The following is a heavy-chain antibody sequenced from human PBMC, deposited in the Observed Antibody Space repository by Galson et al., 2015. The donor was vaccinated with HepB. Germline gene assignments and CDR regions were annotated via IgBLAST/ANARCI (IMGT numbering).Heavy chain of an antibody. CDR1: GGSISSYY. Sequence: SETLSLTCTVSGGSISSYYWSWIRQPPGKDLEWIGYIYYSGSTNYNPSLKSRVTISVDTSKNQFSLKLSSVTAADTAVYYCAREVERFGEGIIDYWGQGTLVTVSS. J-gene: IGHJ4*02. V-gene: IGHV4-59*01. D-gene: IGHD3-10*01. CDR3: AREVERFGEGIIDY. CDR2: IYYSGST.